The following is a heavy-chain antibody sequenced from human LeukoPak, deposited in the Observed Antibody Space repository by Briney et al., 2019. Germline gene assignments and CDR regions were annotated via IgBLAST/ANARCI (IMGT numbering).Heavy chain of an antibody. J-gene: IGHJ6*02. CDR1: GFTFSSYS. CDR2: ISRSSSYI. V-gene: IGHV3-21*01. Sequence: GGSLRLSCAASGFTFSSYSMNWVRQAPGKGLEWVSSISRSSSYIYSADSVKGRFTISRDNAKNSLYLQMNSLRAEDTAVYYCARDSLLLWFGELLSTYYYYGMDVWGQGTTVTVSS. D-gene: IGHD3-10*01. CDR3: ARDSLLLWFGELLSTYYYYGMDV.